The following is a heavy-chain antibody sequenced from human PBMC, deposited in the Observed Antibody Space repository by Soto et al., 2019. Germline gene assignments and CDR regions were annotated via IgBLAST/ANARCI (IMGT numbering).Heavy chain of an antibody. CDR3: ASAWLELRGGGIDAFDI. CDR1: GESVSSNSAA. D-gene: IGHD1-7*01. V-gene: IGHV6-1*01. CDR2: TYYRSKWYN. J-gene: IGHJ3*02. Sequence: PSQTLSLICAISGESVSSNSAAWNWIRQSPSRGLEWLGRTYYRSKWYNDYAVSVKSRITINPDTSKNQFSLQLSSVTPEDTAVYYCASAWLELRGGGIDAFDIWGQGTMVTVSS.